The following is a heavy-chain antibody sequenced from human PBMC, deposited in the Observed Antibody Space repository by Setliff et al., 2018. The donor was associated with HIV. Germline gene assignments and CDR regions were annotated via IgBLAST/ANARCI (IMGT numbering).Heavy chain of an antibody. J-gene: IGHJ3*02. CDR2: IFYSGIT. V-gene: IGHV4-39*01. Sequence: SETLSLTCTVSGGSFTSRSYYWGWIRQPPGKGLEWIGCIFYSGITYYNPSLKSRVTISVDTSKNQFSLNLTSVTAADTAVYYCARSKTFYDFWGGYYTHGAFKIWGLGTMVTVS. CDR3: ARSKTFYDFWGGYYTHGAFKI. D-gene: IGHD3-3*01. CDR1: GGSFTSRSYY.